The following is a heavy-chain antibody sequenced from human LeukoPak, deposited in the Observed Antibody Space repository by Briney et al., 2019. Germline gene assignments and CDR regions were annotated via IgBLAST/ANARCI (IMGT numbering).Heavy chain of an antibody. D-gene: IGHD3-16*01. V-gene: IGHV3-21*01. J-gene: IGHJ1*01. CDR3: AKDDDWGRYKH. Sequence: GGSLRLSCAASGFTFSNYNMNWVRQAPGKAMEWVSSITSSGTYIFYADSVKGRFTISRDNAKNSLYLQMDSLGSEDTAVYYCAKDDDWGRYKHWGQGTLVTVSS. CDR1: GFTFSNYN. CDR2: ITSSGTYI.